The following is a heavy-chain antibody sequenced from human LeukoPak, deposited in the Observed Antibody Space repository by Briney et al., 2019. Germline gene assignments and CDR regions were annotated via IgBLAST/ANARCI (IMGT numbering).Heavy chain of an antibody. J-gene: IGHJ4*02. V-gene: IGHV1-18*01. D-gene: IGHD2-15*01. Sequence: GASVKVSCKASGYTFTTYGLSWVRQAPGQGLEWMGRISAYNGNTNFAQNFQGRVTMTTDTSTSTAYMELMSLRSDDTAVYYCARNMKYCSGGSCYFDYWGQGTQVTVSS. CDR3: ARNMKYCSGGSCYFDY. CDR2: ISAYNGNT. CDR1: GYTFTTYG.